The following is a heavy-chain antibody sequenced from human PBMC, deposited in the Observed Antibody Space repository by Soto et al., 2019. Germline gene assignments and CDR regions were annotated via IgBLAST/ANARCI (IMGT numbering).Heavy chain of an antibody. Sequence: SVKVPWQAFGGTFSSYAISWVRQAPGQGLEWMGGIIPIFGTANYAQSLQGRLTMTTDASTNTAYMELRRLRSDDTAVYYCARLPRTQSGDYPFYFDNWG. V-gene: IGHV1-69*05. CDR3: ARLPRTQSGDYPFYFDN. D-gene: IGHD3-22*01. J-gene: IGHJ4*01. CDR2: IIPIFGTA. CDR1: GGTFSSYA.